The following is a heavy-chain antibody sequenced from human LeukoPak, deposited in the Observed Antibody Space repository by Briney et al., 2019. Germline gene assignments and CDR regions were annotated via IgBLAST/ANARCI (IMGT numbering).Heavy chain of an antibody. Sequence: PGGSLRLSCAASGFTFSSYAMNWVRQAPGKGLEWVSSISSSSSYIYYADSVKGRFTISRDNAKNSLYLQMNSLRAEDTAVYYCARDYDGYYDFWSGPVDYWGQGTLVTVSS. D-gene: IGHD3-3*01. J-gene: IGHJ4*02. CDR3: ARDYDGYYDFWSGPVDY. CDR1: GFTFSSYA. V-gene: IGHV3-21*01. CDR2: ISSSSSYI.